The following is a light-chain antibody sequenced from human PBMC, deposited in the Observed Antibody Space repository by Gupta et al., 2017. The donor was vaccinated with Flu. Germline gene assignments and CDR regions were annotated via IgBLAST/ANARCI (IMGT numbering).Light chain of an antibody. V-gene: IGLV3-19*01. CDR2: AKN. J-gene: IGLJ2*01. CDR1: SLRNSY. CDR3: NSRESTDNNQAV. Sequence: SSALTPVPAVSVAFVQTVRITCQGDSLRNSYASWYQQKPGQAPVLVIYAKNIRPSGSPDRFSGSSSGNTASLTITGAQAEEEADYYCNSRESTDNNQAVFGGGTKLTVL.